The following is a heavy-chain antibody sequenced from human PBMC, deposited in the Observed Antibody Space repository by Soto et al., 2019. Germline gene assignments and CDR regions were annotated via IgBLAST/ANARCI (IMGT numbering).Heavy chain of an antibody. D-gene: IGHD1-7*01. CDR3: ARGPGNYNHLDV. CDR2: INAYSGDI. V-gene: IGHV1-18*01. J-gene: IGHJ6*04. Sequence: QVQLVQSGAEVKKPGASVKVSCTASGYTFTSHVFNWVRQAPGHGLEWMGWINAYSGDIKYAQKLQGRVTMTTDTSTSTAYMELRSLRSDDTAVYYCARGPGNYNHLDVWGKGTTVTVSS. CDR1: GYTFTSHV.